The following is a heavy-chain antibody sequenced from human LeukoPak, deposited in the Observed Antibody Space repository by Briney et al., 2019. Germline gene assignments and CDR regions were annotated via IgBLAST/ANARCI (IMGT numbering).Heavy chain of an antibody. Sequence: PGGSLRLSCAASRFTFSSYGMHWVRQAPGKGLEWVAFIRYDGSNKYYAGSVKGRFTISRDNSKNTLYLQMNSLRAEDTAVYYCAKVRTMIAVAFDIWGQGTMVTVSS. CDR3: AKVRTMIAVAFDI. J-gene: IGHJ3*02. CDR1: RFTFSSYG. D-gene: IGHD3-22*01. CDR2: IRYDGSNK. V-gene: IGHV3-30*02.